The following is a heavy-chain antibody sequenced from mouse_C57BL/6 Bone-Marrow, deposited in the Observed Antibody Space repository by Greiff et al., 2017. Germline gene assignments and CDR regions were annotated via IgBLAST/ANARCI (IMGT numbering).Heavy chain of an antibody. Sequence: VQLVESGAELVRPGTSVKVSCKASGYAFTNYLIEWVKQRPGQGLEWIGVINPGSGGTNYNEKFKGKATLTADKSSSTAYMQLSSLTSEDSAVYFCAREGSPWYFDVWGTGTTVTVSS. J-gene: IGHJ1*03. CDR2: INPGSGGT. V-gene: IGHV1-54*01. D-gene: IGHD1-1*01. CDR3: AREGSPWYFDV. CDR1: GYAFTNYL.